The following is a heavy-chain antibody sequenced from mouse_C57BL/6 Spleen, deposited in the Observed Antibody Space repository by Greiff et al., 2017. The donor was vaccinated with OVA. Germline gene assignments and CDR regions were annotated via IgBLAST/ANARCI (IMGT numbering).Heavy chain of an antibody. CDR3: TRLRGAFGGNFAY. CDR1: GYTFTDYE. CDR2: IDPETGGT. D-gene: IGHD2-1*01. V-gene: IGHV1-15*01. Sequence: QVHVKQSGAELVRPGASVTLSCKASGYTFTDYEMHWVKQTPVHGLEWIGAIDPETGGTAYNQKFKGKAILTADKSSSTAYMELRSLTSEDSAVYYGTRLRGAFGGNFAYWGQGTLVTVSA. J-gene: IGHJ3*01.